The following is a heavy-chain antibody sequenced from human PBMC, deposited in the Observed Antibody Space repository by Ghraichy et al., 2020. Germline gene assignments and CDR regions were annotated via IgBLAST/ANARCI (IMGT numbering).Heavy chain of an antibody. CDR2: ISDRGST. CDR3: ARRPGTKWYFDL. Sequence: SETLSLTCTVSGGSISGYYWSWIRQSPGRGLEWIGFISDRGSTNYNPSLKSRVTISVDTSKNQFSLKLSSVTAADTAVYYCARRPGTKWYFDLWGRDTLGTVSS. J-gene: IGHJ2*01. V-gene: IGHV4-59*08. D-gene: IGHD2-8*01. CDR1: GGSISGYY.